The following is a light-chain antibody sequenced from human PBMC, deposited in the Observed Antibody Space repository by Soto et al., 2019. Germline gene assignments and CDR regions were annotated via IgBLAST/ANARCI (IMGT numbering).Light chain of an antibody. Sequence: SYRASLSVSRNLAWYQQKPGQAPRLLIYGASTRATGIPARFSGSGSGTEYTLTIRSLQSDESAVSYCEQYCTSAGTFAQGTKVDI. CDR1: LSVSRN. CDR3: EQYCTSAGT. V-gene: IGKV3-15*01. J-gene: IGKJ1*01. CDR2: GAS.